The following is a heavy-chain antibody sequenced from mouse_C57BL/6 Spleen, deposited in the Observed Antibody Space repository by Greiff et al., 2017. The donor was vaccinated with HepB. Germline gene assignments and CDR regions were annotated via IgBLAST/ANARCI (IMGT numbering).Heavy chain of an antibody. CDR2: INYDGSST. V-gene: IGHV5-16*01. CDR1: GFTFSDYY. D-gene: IGHD1-2*01. CDR3: ARGRLLYYFDY. Sequence: EVMLVESEGGLVQPGSSMKLSCTASGFTFSDYYMAWVRPVPEKGLEWVANINYDGSSTYYLDSLKSRFIIAKDNAKNMLYLQMSSLKSEDTATYYCARGRLLYYFDYWGQGTTLTVSS. J-gene: IGHJ2*01.